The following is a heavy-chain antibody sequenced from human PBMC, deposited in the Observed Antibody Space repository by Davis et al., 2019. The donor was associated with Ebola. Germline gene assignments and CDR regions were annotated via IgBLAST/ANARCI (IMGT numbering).Heavy chain of an antibody. CDR1: GFTFSSYA. CDR3: AKDRARGVYYYYYGMDV. V-gene: IGHV3-23*01. Sequence: GESLKISCAASGFTFSSYAMSWVRQAPGKGLEWVSTISGRGGNTYYADSVRGRFTIFRDNSKNTLYLQMNSLRAEDTAVYYCAKDRARGVYYYYYGMDVWGQGTTVTVSS. D-gene: IGHD3-10*01. J-gene: IGHJ6*02. CDR2: ISGRGGNT.